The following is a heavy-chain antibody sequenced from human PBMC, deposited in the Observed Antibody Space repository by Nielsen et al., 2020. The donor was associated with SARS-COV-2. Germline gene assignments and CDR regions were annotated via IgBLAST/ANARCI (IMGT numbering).Heavy chain of an antibody. J-gene: IGHJ4*02. CDR3: ARGDVGYCSGGSCYYFEY. Sequence: SETLSLTCTVSGGSISSSSYYWGWIRQPPGKGLEWIGSIYYSGSTNYNPSLKSRVTISVDTSKNQFSLKLSSVTAADTAVYYCARGDVGYCSGGSCYYFEYWGQGTLVTVSS. CDR1: GGSISSSSYY. CDR2: IYYSGST. D-gene: IGHD2-15*01. V-gene: IGHV4-39*07.